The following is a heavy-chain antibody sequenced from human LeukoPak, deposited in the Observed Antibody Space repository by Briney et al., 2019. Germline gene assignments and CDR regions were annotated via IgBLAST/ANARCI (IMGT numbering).Heavy chain of an antibody. V-gene: IGHV3-15*01. CDR1: GFTFSNAW. CDR2: IRRKTDGGTT. CDR3: STAVAGPYYFDS. Sequence: GGSLRLSCAASGFTFSNAWMSWVRQAPGKGLEWVGRIRRKTDGGTTDYAAPVKGRFTISRDDSKNTLYLQMNSLKAEDTGVYYCSTAVAGPYYFDSWGQGTLVTVSS. D-gene: IGHD6-19*01. J-gene: IGHJ4*02.